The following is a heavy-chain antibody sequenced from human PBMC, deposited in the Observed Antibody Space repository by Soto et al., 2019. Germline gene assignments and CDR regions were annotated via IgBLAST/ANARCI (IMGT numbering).Heavy chain of an antibody. CDR2: IIPIFGTA. D-gene: IGHD2-2*01. CDR1: GGTFSSYA. Sequence: SVKVSCKASGGTFSSYAISWVRQAPGQGLEWMGGIIPIFGTANYAQKFQGRVTITADTSTDTAYMELSSLRSEDTAVYYCATLSRVGVPAAYTYNWFDPWGQGTLVTVSS. CDR3: ATLSRVGVPAAYTYNWFDP. V-gene: IGHV1-69*06. J-gene: IGHJ5*02.